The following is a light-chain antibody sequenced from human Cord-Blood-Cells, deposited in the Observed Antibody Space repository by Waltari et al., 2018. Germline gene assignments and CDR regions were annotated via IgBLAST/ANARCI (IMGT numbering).Light chain of an antibody. V-gene: IGKV1-39*01. CDR2: DAS. Sequence: QMTHSPSPLSASVGDGVATPCRASQSISSYLNWYQQKPGKAPKLLIYDASSLESGFPSRFSGSGSGTDFTLTISSLQPEDFATYYCQQRYSTPLTFGGGTKVEIK. CDR1: QSISSY. J-gene: IGKJ4*01. CDR3: QQRYSTPLT.